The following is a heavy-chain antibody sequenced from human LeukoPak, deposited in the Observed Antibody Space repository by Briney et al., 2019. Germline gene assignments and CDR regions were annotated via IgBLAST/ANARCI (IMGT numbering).Heavy chain of an antibody. D-gene: IGHD2-2*01. CDR1: GFTFSSYA. J-gene: IGHJ4*02. Sequence: GRSLRLSCAASGFTFSSYAMHWVRQAPGKGLEWVAVISYDGSNKYYADSVKGRFTISRDNSKNTLYLQMNSLRAEDTAVYYCARGLSVVVPAAIGTLDYWGQGTLVTVSS. CDR2: ISYDGSNK. CDR3: ARGLSVVVPAAIGTLDY. V-gene: IGHV3-30-3*01.